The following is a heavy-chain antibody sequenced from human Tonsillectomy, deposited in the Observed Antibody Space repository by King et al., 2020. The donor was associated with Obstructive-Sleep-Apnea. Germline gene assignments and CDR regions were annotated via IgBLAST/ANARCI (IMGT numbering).Heavy chain of an antibody. Sequence: VQLVESGGGLVKPGGSLRFSCAASGFIFSDYYMSWIRQAPGKGLEWVSYIRSRGSTIYYADSVKGRFTISRDNAKNSLYLQMNSLRAEDTAVYYCARDDDSGYSQHWGQGTLVTVSS. J-gene: IGHJ1*01. CDR3: ARDDDSGYSQH. V-gene: IGHV3-11*01. CDR1: GFIFSDYY. CDR2: IRSRGSTI. D-gene: IGHD1-26*01.